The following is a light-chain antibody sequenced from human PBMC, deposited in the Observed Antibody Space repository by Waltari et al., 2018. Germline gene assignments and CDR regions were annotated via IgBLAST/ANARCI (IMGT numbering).Light chain of an antibody. CDR2: RAS. V-gene: IGKV3-20*01. J-gene: IGKJ1*01. Sequence: EIVLTQSPATASLSPGERVTLSCSASQSVGSSSLAWYQQKPGQAPRLVIYRASRRATGIPDRFSGSGSGTDFSLTISRLEPEDFAVYYCQQHGTLPATFGQGTKVEIK. CDR3: QQHGTLPAT. CDR1: QSVGSSS.